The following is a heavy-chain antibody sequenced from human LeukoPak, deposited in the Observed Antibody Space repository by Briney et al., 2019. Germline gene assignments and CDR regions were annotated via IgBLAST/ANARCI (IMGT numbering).Heavy chain of an antibody. Sequence: GGSLRLSCAASGFTFSHYYMSWIRQAPGKGLEWVSYITNSGNSIFYADSVKGRFTISRDNAKNSLYLQMNSLRAEDTAVYYCARAYGSGSYSGYWGQGTLVTVSS. CDR3: ARAYGSGSYSGY. V-gene: IGHV3-11*04. CDR1: GFTFSHYY. CDR2: ITNSGNSI. J-gene: IGHJ4*02. D-gene: IGHD3-10*01.